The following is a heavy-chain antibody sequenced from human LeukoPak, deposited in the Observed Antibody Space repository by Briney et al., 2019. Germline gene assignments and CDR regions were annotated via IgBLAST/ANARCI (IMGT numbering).Heavy chain of an antibody. CDR3: AKSISGSYYY. J-gene: IGHJ4*02. D-gene: IGHD3-10*01. CDR1: GFTFSSYS. CDR2: ISSSSSTI. Sequence: GGSLRLSCAASGFTFSSYSMNWVRRAPGKGLEWVSYISSSSSTIYYADSVKGRFTISRDNAKNSLYLQMNSLRAEGTAVYYCAKSISGSYYYWGQGTLVTVSS. V-gene: IGHV3-48*01.